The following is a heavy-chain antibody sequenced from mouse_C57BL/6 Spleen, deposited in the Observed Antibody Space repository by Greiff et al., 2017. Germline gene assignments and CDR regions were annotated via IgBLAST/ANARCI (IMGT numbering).Heavy chain of an antibody. V-gene: IGHV1-69*01. D-gene: IGHD6-1*01. J-gene: IGHJ4*01. CDR3: ARWVSLYAMDY. CDR1: GYTFTSYW. Sequence: QVQLQQPGAELVMPGASVKLSCKASGYTFTSYWMHWVKQRPGQGLEWIGEIDPSDSYTNYNQKFKGKSTLTVDKSSSTAYKQLSSLTSEDSAVYYCARWVSLYAMDYWGQGTSVTVSS. CDR2: IDPSDSYT.